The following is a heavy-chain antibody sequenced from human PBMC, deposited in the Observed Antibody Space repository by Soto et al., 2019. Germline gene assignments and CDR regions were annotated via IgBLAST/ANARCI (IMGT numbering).Heavy chain of an antibody. Sequence: GESLKISCKGSGYSFTSYWISWVRQMPGKGLEWMGRIDPSDSYTNYSPSFQGHVTISADKSISTAYLQWSSLKASDTAMYYCATSTPPAAAGDGYYYYGMDVWGQGTTVTVSS. D-gene: IGHD6-13*01. CDR2: IDPSDSYT. CDR1: GYSFTSYW. CDR3: ATSTPPAAAGDGYYYYGMDV. J-gene: IGHJ6*02. V-gene: IGHV5-10-1*01.